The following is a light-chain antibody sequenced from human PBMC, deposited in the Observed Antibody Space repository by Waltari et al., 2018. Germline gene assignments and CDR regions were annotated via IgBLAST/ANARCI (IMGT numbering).Light chain of an antibody. CDR3: SSFTSSTTGI. V-gene: IGLV2-14*03. CDR1: GRDSGGSEY. J-gene: IGLJ2*01. CDR2: DVN. Sequence: SALTQPDSVSGSPGQSITISCSGIGRDSGGSEYVPWYQQHPGKAPKVIIYDVNNRPSGVSNRFSGSKSGSSASLTISGLQAEDEADYYCSSFTSSTTGIFGGGTKVTVL.